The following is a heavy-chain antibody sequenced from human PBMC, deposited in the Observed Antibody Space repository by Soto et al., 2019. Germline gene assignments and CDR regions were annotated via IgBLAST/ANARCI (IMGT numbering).Heavy chain of an antibody. J-gene: IGHJ3*02. CDR3: ARDRRIWEPRVSFYI. D-gene: IGHD1-26*01. Sequence: GASVKVSCKASGYTFTSYGISWVRQAPGQGLEWMGWISAYNGNTKYAQKLQGRVTMTTDTSTSTAYMELRSLRSDDTAVYYCARDRRIWEPRVSFYIWGQGTMVTVS. CDR1: GYTFTSYG. CDR2: ISAYNGNT. V-gene: IGHV1-18*01.